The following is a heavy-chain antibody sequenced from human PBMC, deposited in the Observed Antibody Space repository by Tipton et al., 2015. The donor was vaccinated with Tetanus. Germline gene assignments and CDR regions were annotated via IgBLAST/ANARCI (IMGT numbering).Heavy chain of an antibody. CDR1: GGSISSFY. Sequence: TLSLTCTVSGGSISSFYWYWIRQPPGKGLEWIAYIYQNGDANYNPSLQSRVTIPVDTSKNQFSLQLAFVTAADTAIYYCARERIEAFYYHGLDVWCPGSTVTVSS. CDR2: IYQNGDA. J-gene: IGHJ6*02. V-gene: IGHV4-59*01. D-gene: IGHD2-21*01. CDR3: ARERIEAFYYHGLDV.